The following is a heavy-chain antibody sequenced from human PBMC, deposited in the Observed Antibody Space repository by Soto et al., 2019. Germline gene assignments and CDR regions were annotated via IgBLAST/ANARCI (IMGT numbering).Heavy chain of an antibody. D-gene: IGHD4-17*01. CDR3: ARGGFLTTVTSDGMDV. V-gene: IGHV1-2*04. Sequence: ASVKVSFKASGYTFTGYYMHWVRQAPGQGLEWMGWINPNSGGTNYAQKFQGWVTMTRDTSISTAYMELSRLRSDDTAVYYCARGGFLTTVTSDGMDVWGQGTTVTVSS. CDR2: INPNSGGT. CDR1: GYTFTGYY. J-gene: IGHJ6*02.